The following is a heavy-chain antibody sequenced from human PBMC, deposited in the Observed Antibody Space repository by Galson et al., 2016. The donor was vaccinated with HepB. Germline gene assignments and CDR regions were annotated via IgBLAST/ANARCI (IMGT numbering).Heavy chain of an antibody. Sequence: SVKVSCKASGYTLSSYVITWVRQAPGQGLEWMGRISAYNDNTKYADKLQGRVTMTTDTTPNTAYMESRSLRSDDTAVYFCARGYNYDFTYDGMDVWGKGTTVTVSS. CDR1: GYTLSSYV. V-gene: IGHV1-18*01. D-gene: IGHD3-3*01. CDR2: ISAYNDNT. CDR3: ARGYNYDFTYDGMDV. J-gene: IGHJ6*04.